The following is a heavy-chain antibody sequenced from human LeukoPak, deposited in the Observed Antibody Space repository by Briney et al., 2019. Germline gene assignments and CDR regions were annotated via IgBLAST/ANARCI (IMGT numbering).Heavy chain of an antibody. CDR2: IKSKVDGGTT. CDR1: GIIFRNAW. Sequence: PGGSLRLSCVVSGIIFRNAWMNWVPKTPGKGLDWVGLIKSKVDGGTTDYAAPVKGRFTISRDDSKNTLYLQMSSLKIEDTAIYYCTKDPPLTGGVYSAHWGPGTLVTVSS. J-gene: IGHJ4*02. CDR3: TKDPPLTGGVYSAH. D-gene: IGHD7-27*01. V-gene: IGHV3-15*07.